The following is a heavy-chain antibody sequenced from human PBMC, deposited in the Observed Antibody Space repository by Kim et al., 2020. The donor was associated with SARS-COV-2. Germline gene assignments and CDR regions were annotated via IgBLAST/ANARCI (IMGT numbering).Heavy chain of an antibody. CDR3: ARVGYDYVWGSYRDYYYYYGMDV. Sequence: GGSLRLSCAASGFTFSDYDMSWIRQAPGKGLEWVSYISSSSYTNYADSVKGRFTISRDNAKNSLYLQMNGLRAEDTAVYYCARVGYDYVWGSYRDYYYYYGMDVWGQGTTVTVSS. CDR2: ISSSSYT. J-gene: IGHJ6*02. D-gene: IGHD3-16*02. CDR1: GFTFSDYD. V-gene: IGHV3-11*03.